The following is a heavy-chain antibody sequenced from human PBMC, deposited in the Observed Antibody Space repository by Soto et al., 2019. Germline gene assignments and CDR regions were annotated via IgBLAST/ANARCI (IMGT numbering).Heavy chain of an antibody. CDR2: IYYSGST. D-gene: IGHD3-3*01. V-gene: IGHV4-59*08. J-gene: IGHJ4*02. CDR1: GGSISSYY. CDR3: ARHAPIFGVVIMTYYFDY. Sequence: SETLSLTCTVSGGSISSYYWSWIRQPPGKGLEWIGYIYYSGSTNYNPSLKSRVTISVDTSKNHFSLKLSSVTAADTAVYYCARHAPIFGVVIMTYYFDYWGQGTLVTVSS.